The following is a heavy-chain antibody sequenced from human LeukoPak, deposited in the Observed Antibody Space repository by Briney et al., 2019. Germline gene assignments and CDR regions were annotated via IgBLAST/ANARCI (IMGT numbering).Heavy chain of an antibody. J-gene: IGHJ4*02. CDR2: ISSSSSYI. D-gene: IGHD5-18*01. V-gene: IGHV3-21*01. Sequence: PGGSLRLSCTASGFTFSSYAMSWVRQAPGKGLEWVSSISSSSSYIYYADSVKGRFTISRDNAKNSLYLQMNSLRAEDTAVYYCARVVDTRFDYWGQGTLVTVSS. CDR3: ARVVDTRFDY. CDR1: GFTFSSYA.